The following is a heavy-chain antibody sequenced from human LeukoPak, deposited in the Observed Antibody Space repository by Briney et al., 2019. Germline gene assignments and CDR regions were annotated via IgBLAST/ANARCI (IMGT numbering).Heavy chain of an antibody. CDR1: GIIFSSYD. CDR3: AKDTGAYYDILTGYYPFDY. D-gene: IGHD3-9*01. J-gene: IGHJ4*02. Sequence: GGSLRLSCAASGIIFSSYDMSWVRQAPGKGLEWVSTISGGGGDIYYADSVKGRFTISRDNSKNTLYLQMNSLRAEDTAVYYCAKDTGAYYDILTGYYPFDYWGQGTLVTFSS. V-gene: IGHV3-23*01. CDR2: ISGGGGDI.